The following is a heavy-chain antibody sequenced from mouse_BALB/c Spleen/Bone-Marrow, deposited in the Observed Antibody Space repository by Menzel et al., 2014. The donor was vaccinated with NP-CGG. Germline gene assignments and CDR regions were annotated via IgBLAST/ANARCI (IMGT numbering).Heavy chain of an antibody. D-gene: IGHD1-1*01. Sequence: VQLQQSGAELVRPGTSVKVSCKASGYAFTNYWIEWIKQRPGPGLEWIGVINPGSGGINYNGKFKGKATLTADKSSSTAYMQLSSLTSDDSAVYFCARELVRGMDYWGQGTSVTVSS. CDR3: ARELVRGMDY. CDR1: GYAFTNYW. J-gene: IGHJ4*01. V-gene: IGHV1-54*01. CDR2: INPGSGGI.